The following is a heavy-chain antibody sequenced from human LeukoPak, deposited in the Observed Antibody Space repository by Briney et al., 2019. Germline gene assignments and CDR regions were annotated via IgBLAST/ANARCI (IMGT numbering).Heavy chain of an antibody. D-gene: IGHD6-13*01. CDR1: GGSFSGYY. J-gene: IGHJ5*02. Sequence: SETLSLTCAVYGGSFSGYYWSWIRQPPGKGLEWIGEINRGGDTNYKSSLKSRVTISVDTSKNQFSLKLSSVTAADTAVYYCARALQLAESWGQGTLVTVSS. V-gene: IGHV4-34*01. CDR2: INRGGDT. CDR3: ARALQLAES.